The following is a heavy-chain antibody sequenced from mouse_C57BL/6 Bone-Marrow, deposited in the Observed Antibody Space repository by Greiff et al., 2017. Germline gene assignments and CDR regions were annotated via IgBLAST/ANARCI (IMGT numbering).Heavy chain of an antibody. V-gene: IGHV5-6*02. D-gene: IGHD1-1*01. CDR1: GFTFSSYG. Sequence: EVKLMESGGDLVKPGGSLKLSCAASGFTFSSYGMSWVRQTPDKRLEWVATLSSGGSYTYYPDSVKGRFTISRDNAKNTLYQQMSSLKSEDTAMYYCARRLLRWFAYWGQGTLVTVSA. CDR2: LSSGGSYT. J-gene: IGHJ3*01. CDR3: ARRLLRWFAY.